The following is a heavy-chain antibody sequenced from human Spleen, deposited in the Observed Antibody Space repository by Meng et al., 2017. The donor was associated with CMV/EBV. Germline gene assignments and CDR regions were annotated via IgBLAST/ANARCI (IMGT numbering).Heavy chain of an antibody. CDR1: GGTFSSYA. J-gene: IGHJ5*02. Sequence: SVKVSCKASGGTFSSYAISWVRQAPGQGLEWMGGIIPILGIANYAQKFQGRVTITADKSTSTAYMELSSLRSEDTAVYYCARDFPGYYYDSSGYEEDWFDPWGQGTLVTVSS. D-gene: IGHD3-22*01. CDR3: ARDFPGYYYDSSGYEEDWFDP. CDR2: IIPILGIA. V-gene: IGHV1-69*10.